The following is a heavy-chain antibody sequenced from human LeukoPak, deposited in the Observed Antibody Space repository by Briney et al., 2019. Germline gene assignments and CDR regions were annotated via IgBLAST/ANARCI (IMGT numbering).Heavy chain of an antibody. J-gene: IGHJ4*02. CDR1: GFTFSSYG. Sequence: PGGSLRLSCAASGFTFSSYGMHWVRQAPGKGLEWVAVIWYDGSNKYYADSVKGRFTISRDNSKNTLYLRMNSLRAEDTAVYYCARDWYSGWYSTGSYYFDYWGQGTLVTVSS. CDR3: ARDWYSGWYSTGSYYFDY. CDR2: IWYDGSNK. V-gene: IGHV3-33*01. D-gene: IGHD6-19*01.